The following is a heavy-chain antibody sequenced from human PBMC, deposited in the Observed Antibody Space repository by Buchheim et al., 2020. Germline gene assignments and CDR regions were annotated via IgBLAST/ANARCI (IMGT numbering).Heavy chain of an antibody. CDR3: ARGRSDGYNWGLGYYYYGMDV. V-gene: IGHV3-30*04. CDR1: GFTFSTHA. J-gene: IGHJ6*02. Sequence: QVQLVESGGGVVQPGRSLRLSCAASGFTFSTHAIHWVRQAPGKGLEWVAVISHDGSNNYYADSVKGRFTISRDNSKNTLNLQMNSLRAEDTAVYYCARGRSDGYNWGLGYYYYGMDVWGQGTT. CDR2: ISHDGSNN. D-gene: IGHD5-24*01.